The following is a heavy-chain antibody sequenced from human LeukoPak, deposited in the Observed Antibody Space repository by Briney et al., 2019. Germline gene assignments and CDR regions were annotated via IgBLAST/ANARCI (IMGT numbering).Heavy chain of an antibody. J-gene: IGHJ6*02. V-gene: IGHV1-18*04. D-gene: IGHD2-8*01. CDR1: GYTLSNHX. CDR3: ARDRVHCTNGVCHYYYYYGMDV. Sequence: GASVKVSCKGSGYTLSNHXFSWVRQAPGQGLEWMXXXXXXXXXXNHAQKXXXRXSXTTXTXTSTAYMELRSLRSDDTAVYYCARDRVHCTNGVCHYYYYYGMDVWGQGTTVTVSS. CDR2: XXXXXXXX.